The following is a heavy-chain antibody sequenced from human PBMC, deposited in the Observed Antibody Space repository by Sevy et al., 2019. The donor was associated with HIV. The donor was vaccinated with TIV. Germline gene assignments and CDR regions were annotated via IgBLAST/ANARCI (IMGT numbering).Heavy chain of an antibody. CDR1: GYTFTGYY. CDR3: AREGITIFGVVTSYYYYGMDV. D-gene: IGHD3-3*01. CDR2: INPNSGGT. Sequence: ASVKVSCKASGYTFTGYYMHWVRQAPGQGLEWMGWINPNSGGTNYAQKFQGRVTRTRDTSISTAYMELSRLRSEDTAVYYCAREGITIFGVVTSYYYYGMDVWGQGTTVTVSS. V-gene: IGHV1-2*02. J-gene: IGHJ6*02.